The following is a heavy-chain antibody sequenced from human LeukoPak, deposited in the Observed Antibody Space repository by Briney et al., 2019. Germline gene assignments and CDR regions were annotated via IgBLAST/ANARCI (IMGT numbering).Heavy chain of an antibody. CDR3: ARGRSGSYSYPSRFDP. CDR2: INHGGST. CDR1: GGSFSGYY. V-gene: IGHV4-34*01. D-gene: IGHD3-10*01. Sequence: SETLSLTCAVYGGSFSGYYWSWIRQPPGKGLEWIGEINHGGSTNYNPSLKSRVTISVDTSKNQFSLKLSSVTAADTAVYYCARGRSGSYSYPSRFDPWGQGTLVTVSS. J-gene: IGHJ5*02.